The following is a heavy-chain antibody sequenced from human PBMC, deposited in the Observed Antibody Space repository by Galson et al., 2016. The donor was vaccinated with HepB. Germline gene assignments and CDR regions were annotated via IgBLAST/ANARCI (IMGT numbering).Heavy chain of an antibody. CDR3: AKVTRPGISAPRYGMDV. J-gene: IGHJ6*04. CDR2: ISGGATAT. Sequence: SLRLSCAASGFTFSSYAMTWVRQAPGRGLEWGSGISGGATATYNADSVKGRFAISRDNSKNTLFLQMNNLRAEDTALYYCAKVTRPGISAPRYGMDVWGKGTPVTVSS. CDR1: GFTFSSYA. D-gene: IGHD6-13*01. V-gene: IGHV3-23*01.